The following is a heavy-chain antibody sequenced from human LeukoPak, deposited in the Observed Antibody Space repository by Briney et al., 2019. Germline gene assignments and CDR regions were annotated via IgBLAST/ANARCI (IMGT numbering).Heavy chain of an antibody. D-gene: IGHD1-26*01. Sequence: ASVKVSCKASGYTFTSYYMHWVRQAPGQGLEWMGVINPSDGSTSYAQKFQGRVTMTRDTPTSTVYMELSSLRSEDTAVYDCARVGSDGDYVDYWGQGTLVTVSS. V-gene: IGHV1-46*01. J-gene: IGHJ4*02. CDR3: ARVGSDGDYVDY. CDR2: INPSDGST. CDR1: GYTFTSYY.